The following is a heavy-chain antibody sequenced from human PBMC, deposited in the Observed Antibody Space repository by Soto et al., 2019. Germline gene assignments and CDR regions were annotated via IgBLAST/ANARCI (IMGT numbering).Heavy chain of an antibody. CDR3: ARDLGTTIAGPPRRETYGWLDP. V-gene: IGHV1-69*01. CDR1: GGTFTYYG. Sequence: QVQLVQPGAEVKRPGSSVKLPSKASGGTFTYYGISWVRQAPGQGLERMGGIIPIIGPATYAQKFQGRLTITADQSTSTAYMELSSLGSEDTALYYCARDLGTTIAGPPRRETYGWLDPWGQGTLVTVSS. CDR2: IIPIIGPA. D-gene: IGHD3-22*01. J-gene: IGHJ5*02.